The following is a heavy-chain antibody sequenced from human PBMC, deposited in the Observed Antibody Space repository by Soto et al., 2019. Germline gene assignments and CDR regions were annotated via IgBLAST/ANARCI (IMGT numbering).Heavy chain of an antibody. CDR3: AKLYQSAAGTY. CDR1: GFTFSTYA. J-gene: IGHJ4*02. CDR2: ISGRGGST. V-gene: IGHV3-23*01. Sequence: EVQLLESGGGLVQPGGSLRLSCAASGFTFSTYAMSWVRQAPGKGLDWVSVISGRGGSTYYADSVKGRFTISRDNSKNTLYLQMNSLRAEDTAVYYCAKLYQSAAGTYWGQGTLVTVSS. D-gene: IGHD6-13*01.